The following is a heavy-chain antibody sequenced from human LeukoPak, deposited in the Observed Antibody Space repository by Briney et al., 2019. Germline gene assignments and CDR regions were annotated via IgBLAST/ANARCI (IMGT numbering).Heavy chain of an antibody. Sequence: PGGSLRLSRAASGFTFSAYWMTWVRQAPGKGLEWVANIKQDGREKYYVESVKGRFTVSKDNAKNSLYLQMNSLRAEDTAVYYCARGGYVFDYWGQGTLVTVS. J-gene: IGHJ4*02. V-gene: IGHV3-7*01. CDR1: GFTFSAYW. CDR3: ARGGYVFDY. CDR2: IKQDGREK. D-gene: IGHD6-25*01.